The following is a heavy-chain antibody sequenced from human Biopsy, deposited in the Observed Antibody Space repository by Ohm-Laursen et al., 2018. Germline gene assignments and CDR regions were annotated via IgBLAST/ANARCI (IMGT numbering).Heavy chain of an antibody. J-gene: IGHJ4*02. CDR1: GGSFSDYY. CDR3: GNEVHGRDY. Sequence: PSDTLSPTCAVYGGSFSDYYWSWIRQPPGKGLEWIGQINQSGRTNYNPSLKSRVNISADKSNNQFSLKLTSVTSADTAVYFCGNEVHGRDYWGLGALVTVSS. D-gene: IGHD2-15*01. CDR2: INQSGRT. V-gene: IGHV4-34*01.